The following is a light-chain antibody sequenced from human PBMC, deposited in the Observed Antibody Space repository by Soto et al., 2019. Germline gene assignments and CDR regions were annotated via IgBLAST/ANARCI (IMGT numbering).Light chain of an antibody. CDR1: QTIGSW. CDR3: QHYNSYSEA. J-gene: IGKJ1*01. CDR2: KAS. Sequence: DIEMTQSPSTLSVSVGDRVTITWRASQTIGSWFAWYQQRPGKPPKLLIYKASTLRSGVPSRLRGSGSGTELTITISSMQPDDFETYYCQHYNSYSEAFGQGTKVDIK. V-gene: IGKV1-5*03.